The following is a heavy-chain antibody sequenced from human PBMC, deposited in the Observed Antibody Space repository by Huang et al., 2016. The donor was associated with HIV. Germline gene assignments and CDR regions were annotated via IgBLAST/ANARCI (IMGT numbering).Heavy chain of an antibody. D-gene: IGHD3-22*01. Sequence: QVQLVESGGGVVQPGRSLRLSCTASGFTFSNYAMHWRRQVPGKGLAVVTLLSYTASKKYYAESVKCRFSIARDNSKNTMYLHMNSLIPEDTAVYYCARGRDGRSGFYFGDFDYWGQGTLVTVSS. V-gene: IGHV3-30-3*01. CDR2: LSYTASKK. CDR3: ARGRDGRSGFYFGDFDY. CDR1: GFTFSNYA. J-gene: IGHJ4*02.